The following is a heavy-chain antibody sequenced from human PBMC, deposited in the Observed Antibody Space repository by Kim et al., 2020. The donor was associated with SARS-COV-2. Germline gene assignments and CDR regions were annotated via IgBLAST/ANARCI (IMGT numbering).Heavy chain of an antibody. V-gene: IGHV3-49*04. CDR3: TRVVGAAYFDY. D-gene: IGHD2-15*01. J-gene: IGHJ4*02. CDR1: GFTFGDYA. Sequence: GGSLRLSCTASGFTFGDYAMTWVRHAPGKGLEWVGFIRSKAYGGTTEYAASVKGRFTISRDDSNSIAYLQMNSLKTEDTAVYYCTRVVGAAYFDYWGQGTLVTVSS. CDR2: IRSKAYGGTT.